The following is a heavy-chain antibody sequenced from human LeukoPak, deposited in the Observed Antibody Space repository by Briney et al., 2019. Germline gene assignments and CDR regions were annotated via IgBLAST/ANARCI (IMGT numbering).Heavy chain of an antibody. CDR3: AKGYGSGSYFNY. V-gene: IGHV4-34*01. CDR1: GGSFSGYY. Sequence: SETLSLTCAVYGGSFSGYYWSWIRQPPGKGLEWIGEINHSGSTNYNPSLKSRVTISVDTSKNQSSLKLSSVTAADTAVYYCAKGYGSGSYFNYWGQGTVVTVSS. CDR2: INHSGST. D-gene: IGHD3-10*01. J-gene: IGHJ4*02.